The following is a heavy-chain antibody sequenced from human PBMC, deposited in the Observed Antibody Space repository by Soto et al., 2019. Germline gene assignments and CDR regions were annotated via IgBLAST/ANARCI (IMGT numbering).Heavy chain of an antibody. CDR3: TTLRLDP. D-gene: IGHD6-25*01. J-gene: IGHJ5*02. CDR2: VNPNTGLT. V-gene: IGHV1-2*02. Sequence: QVQLVQSGAAVKKPGASVRVSCQASGYTFTAFYMNWVRQAPGQGLEWMGWVNPNTGLTKYAQKFRERVTMTRDTSIYTAYMQLSGLTSDDTAVYYCTTLRLDPWGQGTLVTVSS. CDR1: GYTFTAFY.